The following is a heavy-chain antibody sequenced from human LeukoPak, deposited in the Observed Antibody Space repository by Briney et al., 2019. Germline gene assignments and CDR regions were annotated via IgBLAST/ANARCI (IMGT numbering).Heavy chain of an antibody. J-gene: IGHJ4*02. CDR1: GFTFSSYG. D-gene: IGHD6-13*01. CDR3: ARDLYSSSWYPQGDY. Sequence: GGSLRLSCAASGFTFSSYGMHWVRQAPGKGLEWVSVIYSGGSTYYADSVKGRFTISRDNSKNTLYLQMNSLRAEDTAVYYCARDLYSSSWYPQGDYWGQGTLVTVSS. CDR2: IYSGGST. V-gene: IGHV3-66*01.